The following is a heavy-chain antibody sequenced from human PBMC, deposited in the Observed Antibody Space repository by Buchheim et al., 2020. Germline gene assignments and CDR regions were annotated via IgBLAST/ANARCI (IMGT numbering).Heavy chain of an antibody. CDR1: GFTFSDFA. V-gene: IGHV3-33*06. Sequence: QVQLVESGGGVVQPGRSLRLSCAASGFTFSDFAMHWVRQSPGKGLEWVSLIWYDGTNPNYGDSVKGRFTISRDNSKNTLYLQMNSLRAEDTAVYYCAKDWVLRYFDWVGGAFDIWGQGT. D-gene: IGHD3-9*01. CDR2: IWYDGTNP. CDR3: AKDWVLRYFDWVGGAFDI. J-gene: IGHJ3*02.